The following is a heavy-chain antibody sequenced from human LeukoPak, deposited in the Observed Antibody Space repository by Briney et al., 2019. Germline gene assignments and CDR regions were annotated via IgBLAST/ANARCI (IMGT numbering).Heavy chain of an antibody. CDR3: ARGLIYDYVWGSYRSPLEWFDP. D-gene: IGHD3-16*02. Sequence: GASVKVSCKASGYTFTSYDINWVRQATGQGLEWMGWMNPNSGNTGYAQKFQGRVTMTRNTSISTAYMELSSLRSEDTAVYYCARGLIYDYVWGSYRSPLEWFDPWGQGTLVTVSS. CDR2: MNPNSGNT. CDR1: GYTFTSYD. J-gene: IGHJ5*02. V-gene: IGHV1-8*01.